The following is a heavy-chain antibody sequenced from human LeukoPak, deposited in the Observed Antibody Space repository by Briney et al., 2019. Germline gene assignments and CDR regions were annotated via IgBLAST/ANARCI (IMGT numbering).Heavy chain of an antibody. Sequence: SETLSLTCAVYGGSFSGYYWSWIRQPPGKGLEWIGYIYYSGSTYYNPSLKSRVTISVDTSKNQFSLKLSSVTAADTAVYYCARHPLYGGNARPDFDYWGQGTLVTVSS. J-gene: IGHJ4*02. CDR3: ARHPLYGGNARPDFDY. CDR2: IYYSGST. V-gene: IGHV4-30-4*08. CDR1: GGSFSGYY. D-gene: IGHD4-23*01.